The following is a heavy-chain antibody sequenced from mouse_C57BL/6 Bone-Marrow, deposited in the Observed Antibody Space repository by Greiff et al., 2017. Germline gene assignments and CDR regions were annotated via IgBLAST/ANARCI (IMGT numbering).Heavy chain of an antibody. CDR3: AREGAYAMDY. Sequence: VQVVESGAELARPGASVKLSCKASGYTFTSYGISWVKQRTGQGLEWIGEIYPRSGNTYYNEKFKGKATLTADKSSSTAYMELRSLTSEDSAVYFCAREGAYAMDYWGQGTSVTVSS. CDR2: IYPRSGNT. CDR1: GYTFTSYG. J-gene: IGHJ4*01. V-gene: IGHV1-81*01.